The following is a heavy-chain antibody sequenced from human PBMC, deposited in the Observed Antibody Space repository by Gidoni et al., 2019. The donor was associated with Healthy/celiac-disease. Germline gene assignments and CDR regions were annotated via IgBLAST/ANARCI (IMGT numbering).Heavy chain of an antibody. CDR2: SNHSGST. CDR1: GGSFSGYY. Sequence: QVQLQQWGAGLWKPSETLSLTGAVYGGSFSGYYWSWTRQPPGNGLEWIGESNHSGSTNYHPSLKGSVTISVDTSKNQFSLKLSSVTAADTAVYYCARGPGVVVPAANNWFDPWGQGTLVTVSS. D-gene: IGHD2-2*01. CDR3: ARGPGVVVPAANNWFDP. V-gene: IGHV4-34*01. J-gene: IGHJ5*02.